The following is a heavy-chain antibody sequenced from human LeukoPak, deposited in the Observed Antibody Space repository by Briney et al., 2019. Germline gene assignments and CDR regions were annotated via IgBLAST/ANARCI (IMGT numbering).Heavy chain of an antibody. V-gene: IGHV4-34*01. CDR1: GGSFSGYY. D-gene: IGHD5-18*01. CDR3: ARGYTCGY. Sequence: PSETLSLTCAVYGGSFSGYYWSWIRQPPGKGLEWIGEINHSGSTNYNPSLKSRVTISVDTSKNQFSLKLSSVTAADTAVYYCARGYTCGYWGQGTLVIVSS. CDR2: INHSGST. J-gene: IGHJ4*02.